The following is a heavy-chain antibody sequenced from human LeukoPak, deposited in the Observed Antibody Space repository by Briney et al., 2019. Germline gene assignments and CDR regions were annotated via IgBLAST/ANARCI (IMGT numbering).Heavy chain of an antibody. D-gene: IGHD2-2*01. Sequence: SQTLSLTCTVSGGSISSGGYYWSWIRQHPGKGQEWIGYIYYSGSTYYNPSLKSRVTISVDTSKNQFSLKLSSVTAADTAVYYCARVRCSSTSSPYCYYYYMDVWGKGTTVTVSS. J-gene: IGHJ6*03. CDR3: ARVRCSSTSSPYCYYYYMDV. CDR1: GGSISSGGYY. CDR2: IYYSGST. V-gene: IGHV4-31*03.